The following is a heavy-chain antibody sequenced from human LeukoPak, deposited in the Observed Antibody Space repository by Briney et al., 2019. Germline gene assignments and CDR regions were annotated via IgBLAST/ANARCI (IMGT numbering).Heavy chain of an antibody. CDR2: ISSSSSYI. CDR1: GFTFSSYS. CDR3: ARALGPFITMVRGVIIDYYGMDV. Sequence: PGGSLRLSCAASGFTFSSYSMNWVRQAPGKGLEWVSSISSSSSYIYYADSVKGRFTTSRDNAKNSLYLQMNSLRAEDTAVYYCARALGPFITMVRGVIIDYYGMDVWGQGTTVTVSS. J-gene: IGHJ6*02. V-gene: IGHV3-21*01. D-gene: IGHD3-10*01.